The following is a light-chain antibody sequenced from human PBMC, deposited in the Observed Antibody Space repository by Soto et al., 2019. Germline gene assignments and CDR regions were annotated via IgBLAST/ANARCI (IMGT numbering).Light chain of an antibody. CDR2: GNT. J-gene: IGLJ2*01. V-gene: IGLV1-40*01. Sequence: QSVLTQPPSVSGAPGQRVTISCTGSSSNIGAGYDVPWYQQLPGTAPKLLISGNTNRPSGVPDRFSGSKSGTSASLAITGLQAEDEADYYCQSYDNSLGVVFGGGTKLTVL. CDR3: QSYDNSLGVV. CDR1: SSNIGAGYD.